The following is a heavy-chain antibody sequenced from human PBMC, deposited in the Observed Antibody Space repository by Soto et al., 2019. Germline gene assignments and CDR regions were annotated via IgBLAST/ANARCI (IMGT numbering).Heavy chain of an antibody. J-gene: IGHJ4*02. V-gene: IGHV1-46*01. CDR1: GYTFTSYY. CDR3: ARVRRSSGYYYDWCFDL. D-gene: IGHD3-22*01. CDR2: INPSGGST. Sequence: ASVKVSCKASGYTFTSYYMHWVRQAPGQGLEWMGIINPSGGSTSYAQKFQGRVTMTRDTSTSTVYMELSSLRSEDTAVYYCARVRRSSGYYYDWCFDLWGLGTPVTAPQ.